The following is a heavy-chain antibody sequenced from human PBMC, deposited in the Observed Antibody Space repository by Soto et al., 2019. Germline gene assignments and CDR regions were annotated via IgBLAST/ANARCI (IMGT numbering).Heavy chain of an antibody. D-gene: IGHD3-22*01. V-gene: IGHV1-18*01. CDR3: ARYYYDSSGLIYYYYGMEV. CDR2: ISAYNGNT. J-gene: IGHJ6*02. CDR1: CYTFSSYG. Sequence: ASAKVCLKDRCYTFSSYGIRLLRRVPRQWLEWMGWISAYNGNTNYAQKLQGRVTMTTDTSTSTAYMELRRLRSDDTAVYYCARYYYDSSGLIYYYYGMEVWGQGTTVTVSS.